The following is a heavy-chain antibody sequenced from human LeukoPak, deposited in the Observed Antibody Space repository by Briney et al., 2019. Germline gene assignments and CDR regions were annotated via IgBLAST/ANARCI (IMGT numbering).Heavy chain of an antibody. CDR1: GGSFSGYY. D-gene: IGHD4-17*01. Sequence: KASETLSLTCAVYGGSFSGYYWSWIRQPPGKGLEWIGEINHSGSTNYNPSLKSRVTISVDTSKNQFFLKLSSVTAADTAVYYCARGRLTVTKGYYFDYWGQGTLVTVSS. CDR3: ARGRLTVTKGYYFDY. CDR2: INHSGST. J-gene: IGHJ4*02. V-gene: IGHV4-34*01.